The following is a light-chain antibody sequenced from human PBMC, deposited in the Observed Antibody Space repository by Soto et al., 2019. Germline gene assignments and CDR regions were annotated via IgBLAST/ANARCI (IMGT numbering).Light chain of an antibody. CDR1: QSLLYSSNNKNY. CDR3: QEYYDAPWT. V-gene: IGKV4-1*01. CDR2: WAS. Sequence: DIVMTQSPDSLAVSLGERATINCKSSQSLLYSSNNKNYLSWYQQKPGQPPKLLIHWASNREFGVPDRFSGRGSGADFTLTVSSLQTEDVAVYYCQEYYDAPWTFGQGTKVEIK. J-gene: IGKJ1*01.